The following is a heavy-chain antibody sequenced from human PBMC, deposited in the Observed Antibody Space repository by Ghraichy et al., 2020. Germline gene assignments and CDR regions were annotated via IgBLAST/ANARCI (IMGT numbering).Heavy chain of an antibody. V-gene: IGHV4-31*03. D-gene: IGHD3-10*01. CDR1: GGSISSGGYY. Sequence: SETLSLTCTVSGGSISSGGYYWSWIRQHPGKGLEWIGYIYYSGSTYYNPSLKSRVTISVDTSKNQFSLKLSSVTAADTAVYYCARGHYGLGLDYWGQGTLVTVSS. CDR2: IYYSGST. CDR3: ARGHYGLGLDY. J-gene: IGHJ4*02.